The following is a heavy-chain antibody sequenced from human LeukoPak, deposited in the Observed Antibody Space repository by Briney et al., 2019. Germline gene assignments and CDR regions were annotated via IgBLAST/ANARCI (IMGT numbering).Heavy chain of an antibody. D-gene: IGHD3-3*01. CDR3: ARERENYDFFDYYYYMDV. J-gene: IGHJ6*03. Sequence: GASVKVSCKASGYTFTSYYMHWVRQAPGQGLEWMGIINPSGGSTSYAQKFQGRVTMTRDTSTSTVYMELSSLGSEDTAVYYCARERENYDFFDYYYYMDVWGKGTTVTVSS. CDR1: GYTFTSYY. CDR2: INPSGGST. V-gene: IGHV1-46*01.